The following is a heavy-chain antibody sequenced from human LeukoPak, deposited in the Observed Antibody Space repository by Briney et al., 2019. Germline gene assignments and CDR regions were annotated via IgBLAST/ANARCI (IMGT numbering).Heavy chain of an antibody. V-gene: IGHV4-59*08. CDR2: IYYSGST. D-gene: IGHD3-22*01. J-gene: IGHJ6*02. Sequence: PSETLSLTCTVSGVSISSYYWSWIRQPPGKGLEWLGYIYYSGSTNYNPSLKSRVTISVDTSKNQFSLKLSSMTAADTAVYYCARHLYDSSGYYYYYYGMDVWGQGTTVTVSS. CDR1: GVSISSYY. CDR3: ARHLYDSSGYYYYYYGMDV.